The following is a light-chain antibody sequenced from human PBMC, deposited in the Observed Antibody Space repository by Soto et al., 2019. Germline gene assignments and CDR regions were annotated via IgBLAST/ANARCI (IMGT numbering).Light chain of an antibody. CDR2: AAS. Sequence: AIRMTQSPSSLSASTGDRVTITCRARQGISSYLAWYQQKPGKAPKLLIYAASTLQSGVPSRFSGTGPRTDFTLTIRCLHSQDFATYYCQPYYSYPPWTFGQGTKVEIK. CDR3: QPYYSYPPWT. V-gene: IGKV1-8*01. J-gene: IGKJ1*01. CDR1: QGISSY.